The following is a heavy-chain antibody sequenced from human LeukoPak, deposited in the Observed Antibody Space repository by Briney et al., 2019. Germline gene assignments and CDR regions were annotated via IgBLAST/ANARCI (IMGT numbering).Heavy chain of an antibody. D-gene: IGHD1-1*01. Sequence: GGSLRLSCAASGFTFSSYAMSWFRQAPGKGLEWVGFIRSKAYGGTTEYAASVKGRFTISRDDSKSIAYLQMNSLKTEDTAVYYCSRGLRLERSFDYWGQGTLVTVSS. CDR3: SRGLRLERSFDY. CDR1: GFTFSSYA. CDR2: IRSKAYGGTT. V-gene: IGHV3-49*03. J-gene: IGHJ4*02.